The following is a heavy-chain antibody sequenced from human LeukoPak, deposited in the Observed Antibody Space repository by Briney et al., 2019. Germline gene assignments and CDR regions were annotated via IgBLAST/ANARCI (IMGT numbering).Heavy chain of an antibody. D-gene: IGHD1-20*01. CDR2: MNPNSGNT. Sequence: ASVKVSCKASGYTFTSYDINWVRQATGQGLEWMGWMNPNSGNTGYAQKFQGRVTMTRNTSISTAYMELSSLRSEDTAVYYCARQITGTYDFDYWGQGTLVTVSS. CDR3: ARQITGTYDFDY. V-gene: IGHV1-8*01. J-gene: IGHJ4*02. CDR1: GYTFTSYD.